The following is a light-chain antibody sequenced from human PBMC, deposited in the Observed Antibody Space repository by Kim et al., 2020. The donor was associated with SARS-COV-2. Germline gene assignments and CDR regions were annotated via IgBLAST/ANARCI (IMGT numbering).Light chain of an antibody. CDR1: QTITNY. CDR2: AAS. J-gene: IGKJ2*01. CDR3: QQTYRTPYT. V-gene: IGKV1-39*01. Sequence: DIQMTQSPSSLSASVGDRVTITCRASQTITNYLNWYQQKPGKGPELLIHAASSLQSGAPLRFSGSGSGTDFTLTISSLQPEDSATYYCQQTYRTPYTFGQGTKLEIK.